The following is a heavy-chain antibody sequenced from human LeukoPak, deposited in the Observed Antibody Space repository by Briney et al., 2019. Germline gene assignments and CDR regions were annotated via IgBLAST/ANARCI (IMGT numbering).Heavy chain of an antibody. J-gene: IGHJ4*02. D-gene: IGHD2-8*02. CDR1: GFTFSSYA. CDR3: AKDPEGYWYYFDY. CDR2: ISGSGGST. Sequence: GGSLRLSCAASGFTFSSYAMSWVRQAPGKGLEWVSAISGSGGSTYYADSVKGRFTISRDNSKNTLYLQTNSLRAEDTAVYYCAKDPEGYWYYFDYWGREPWSPSPQ. V-gene: IGHV3-23*01.